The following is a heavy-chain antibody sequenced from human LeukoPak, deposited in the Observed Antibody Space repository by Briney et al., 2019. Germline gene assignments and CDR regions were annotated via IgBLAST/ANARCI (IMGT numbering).Heavy chain of an antibody. V-gene: IGHV1-18*01. J-gene: IGHJ4*02. D-gene: IGHD3-9*01. Sequence: GASVKVPCKASGYTFTSYGISRVRQAPGQGLEWMGWISAYNGNTNYAQKLQGRVTMTTDTSTSTAYMELRSLRSDDTAVYYCARDTPELRYFDWSTDYWGQGTLVTVSS. CDR1: GYTFTSYG. CDR2: ISAYNGNT. CDR3: ARDTPELRYFDWSTDY.